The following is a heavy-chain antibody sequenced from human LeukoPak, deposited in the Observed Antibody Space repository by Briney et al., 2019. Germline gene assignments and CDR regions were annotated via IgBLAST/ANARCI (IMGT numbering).Heavy chain of an antibody. Sequence: SVKVSCHASGGTFRTYAISWVRQATAQGLEWMGGVIPIFGTATYTQTFQGRVTITTDESTSTAYMELSSLRSEDTAVYYCARSGFEYCSSTSCRDTAYYYYYYMDVWGKGTRSPSP. V-gene: IGHV1-69*05. J-gene: IGHJ6*03. CDR1: GGTFRTYA. CDR3: ARSGFEYCSSTSCRDTAYYYYYYMDV. CDR2: VIPIFGTA. D-gene: IGHD2-2*01.